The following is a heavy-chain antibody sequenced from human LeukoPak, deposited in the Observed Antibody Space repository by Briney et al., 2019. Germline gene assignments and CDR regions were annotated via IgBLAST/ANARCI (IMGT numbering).Heavy chain of an antibody. CDR3: AREPHDFWSGNYMDV. Sequence: GGSLRLSCAVSGFSLSSYWMSWVRQAPGRGLEWVANIKQDGSEKHYVDSVKGRFTISRDNAKNSLYLQMNSLGAEDTALYYCAREPHDFWSGNYMDVWGKGTTVTVSS. CDR2: IKQDGSEK. CDR1: GFSLSSYW. V-gene: IGHV3-7*01. D-gene: IGHD3-3*01. J-gene: IGHJ6*03.